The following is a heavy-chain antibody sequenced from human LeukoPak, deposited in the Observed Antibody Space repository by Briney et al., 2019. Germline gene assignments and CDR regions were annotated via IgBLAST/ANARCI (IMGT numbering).Heavy chain of an antibody. CDR2: IYYTGSA. J-gene: IGHJ5*02. V-gene: IGHV4-59*01. D-gene: IGHD6-13*01. CDR3: ARARSSLNWFDP. Sequence: SETLSLTCTVSGGSISNYYWTWIRQPPGKELEWIGYIYYTGSADYNPSLKSRVTISVDTSMNHFSLNLSSVTAADTAVYYCARARSSLNWFDPWGQGTLVTVSS. CDR1: GGSISNYY.